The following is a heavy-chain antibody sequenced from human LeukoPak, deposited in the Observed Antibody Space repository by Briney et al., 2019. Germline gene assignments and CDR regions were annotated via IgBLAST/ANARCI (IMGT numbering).Heavy chain of an antibody. J-gene: IGHJ6*02. D-gene: IGHD3-10*02. CDR2: INGGGTSL. CDR3: TRDLRMDYYYVDYYYYGMDV. V-gene: IGHV3-74*03. Sequence: GGSLRLSCAASGFTFGDTWMNWVRQAPGKGLVWVSRINGGGTSLTYADSVKGRFTVSRDNAKNTVYLQMNSLRAEDTAVYYCTRDLRMDYYYVDYYYYGMDVWGQGTTVTVSS. CDR1: GFTFGDTW.